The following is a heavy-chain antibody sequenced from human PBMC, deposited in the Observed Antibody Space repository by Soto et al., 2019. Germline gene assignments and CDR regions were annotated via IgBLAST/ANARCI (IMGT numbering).Heavy chain of an antibody. CDR3: AKGGRQWLVTSDFNY. Sequence: VQLVESGGGVVQSGRSLRLSCAASGFTFSDYAMHWVRQAPGKGLEWVAVVSHDGRNTHYADSVKGRFTISRDSSKNMVSLEMTSLRAEDTAVYYWAKGGRQWLVTSDFNYWGQGALVTVSS. CDR2: VSHDGRNT. V-gene: IGHV3-30*18. D-gene: IGHD6-19*01. CDR1: GFTFSDYA. J-gene: IGHJ4*02.